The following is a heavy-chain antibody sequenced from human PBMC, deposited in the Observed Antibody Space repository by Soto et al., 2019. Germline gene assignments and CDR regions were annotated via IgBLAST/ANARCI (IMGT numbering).Heavy chain of an antibody. V-gene: IGHV3-33*01. Sequence: QVQLLDSGGGVVQPGGSLRLSCAASGYAFRSYGMHWVRQAPGKGPEWVAAVVSAGTKQHYSDSVKGRFTISKDNSKNMFFLPMNGFGVEDTGLYYFARGDPAAGPAEYRGQGTQVTV. CDR2: VVSAGTKQ. CDR3: ARGDPAAGPAEY. D-gene: IGHD6-25*01. J-gene: IGHJ4*02. CDR1: GYAFRSYG.